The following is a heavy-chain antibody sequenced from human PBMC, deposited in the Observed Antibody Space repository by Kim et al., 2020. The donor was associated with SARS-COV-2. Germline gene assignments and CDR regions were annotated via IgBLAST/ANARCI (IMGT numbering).Heavy chain of an antibody. V-gene: IGHV2-5*01. CDR2: FYWNDDK. J-gene: IGHJ4*02. D-gene: IGHD1-26*01. Sequence: SGPTLVNPTQTLTLTCTFSGFSLSTSGVGVGWIRQPPGKALEWLALFYWNDDKRYSPSLKSRLTITKDTSKNQVVLTMTNMDPVDTATYYCAHTGGGSYYDYLDSWGQGTLVTVSS. CDR3: AHTGGGSYYDYLDS. CDR1: GFSLSTSGVG.